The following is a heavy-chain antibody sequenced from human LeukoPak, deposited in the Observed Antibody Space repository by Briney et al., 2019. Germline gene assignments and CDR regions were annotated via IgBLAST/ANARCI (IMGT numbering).Heavy chain of an antibody. V-gene: IGHV3-73*01. D-gene: IGHD5-24*01. CDR3: TRDGYNFVAYYFDY. CDR1: GFTFSGSA. Sequence: AGGSLRLSCAASGFTFSGSAMHWVRQASGKGLEWVGRIRSKANSYATAYAASVKGRFTISRDDSKNTAYLQMNSLKTEDTAVYYCTRDGYNFVAYYFDYWGQGTLVTVSS. CDR2: IRSKANSYAT. J-gene: IGHJ4*02.